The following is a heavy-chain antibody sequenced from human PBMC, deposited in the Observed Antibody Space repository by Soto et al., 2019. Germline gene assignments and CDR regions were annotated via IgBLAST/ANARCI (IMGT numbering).Heavy chain of an antibody. CDR2: IYSGGST. J-gene: IGHJ3*02. CDR3: GSDRLPVAFDI. Sequence: GGSLRLSCAASGFTVSSNYMSWVRQAPGKGLEWVSVIYSGGSTYYADSVKGRFTISRDNSKNTLNLQMNSVRAEDTAVYYCGSDRLPVAFDIWGQGTMVTVSS. V-gene: IGHV3-53*01. CDR1: GFTVSSNY.